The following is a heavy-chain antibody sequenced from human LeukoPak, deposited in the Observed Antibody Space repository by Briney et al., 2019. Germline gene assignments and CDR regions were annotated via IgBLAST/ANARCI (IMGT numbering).Heavy chain of an antibody. CDR1: GYTFTSYD. V-gene: IGHV1-8*03. D-gene: IGHD2-2*01. Sequence: ASVKVSCKASGYTFTSYDINWVRQATGQGLEWMGWMNPNSGNTGYAQKFQGRVTITRNTSISTAYMELSSLRSEDTAVYYCARSVPAAMGGLYYYMDVWGKGTTVTVSS. CDR3: ARSVPAAMGGLYYYMDV. CDR2: MNPNSGNT. J-gene: IGHJ6*03.